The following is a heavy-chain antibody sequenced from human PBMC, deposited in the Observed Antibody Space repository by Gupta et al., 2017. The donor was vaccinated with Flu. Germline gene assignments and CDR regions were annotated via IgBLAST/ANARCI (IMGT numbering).Heavy chain of an antibody. J-gene: IGHJ4*02. Sequence: EERLVESGGGLVQRGGSLRLSCAASRSTFSRSWLTWVRQAPGKGLEWVANIKEDGSVKNDVDSVKGRFTIYRDNAKNSLYLQMNSLGVEDTAVYYCARDKGYNQFDYWGQGTLVTVSS. D-gene: IGHD1-1*01. CDR3: ARDKGYNQFDY. CDR1: RSTFSRSW. CDR2: IKEDGSVK. V-gene: IGHV3-7*01.